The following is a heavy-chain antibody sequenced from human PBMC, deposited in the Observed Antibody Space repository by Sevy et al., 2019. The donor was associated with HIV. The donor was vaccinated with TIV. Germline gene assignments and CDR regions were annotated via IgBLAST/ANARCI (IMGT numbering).Heavy chain of an antibody. D-gene: IGHD2-21*01. CDR1: GLIFRDYY. CDR2: ISSGNTYT. V-gene: IGHV3-11*06. Sequence: GSLRLSCAASGLIFRDYYMGWVRQAPGKGLEWVADISSGNTYTNYADSVKGRFTISRDNAKKSLYLQMNTLRAEDTAVYYCARLRVIASAPYYFDYWGQGALVTVSS. J-gene: IGHJ4*02. CDR3: ARLRVIASAPYYFDY.